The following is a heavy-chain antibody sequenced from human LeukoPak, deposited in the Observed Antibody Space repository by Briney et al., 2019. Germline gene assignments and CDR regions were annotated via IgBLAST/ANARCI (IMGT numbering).Heavy chain of an antibody. CDR1: GYTFTGYY. V-gene: IGHV1-2*02. CDR2: INPNSGGT. Sequence: ASVKVSCKASGYTFTGYYMHWVRQAPGQGLEWMGWINPNSGGTNYAQKFQGRVTMTRDTSISTAYMELSRLRSDDTAVYYCARELGYCSSTSCYEDPYYYYGMDVWGQGTTVTVSS. J-gene: IGHJ6*02. D-gene: IGHD2-2*01. CDR3: ARELGYCSSTSCYEDPYYYYGMDV.